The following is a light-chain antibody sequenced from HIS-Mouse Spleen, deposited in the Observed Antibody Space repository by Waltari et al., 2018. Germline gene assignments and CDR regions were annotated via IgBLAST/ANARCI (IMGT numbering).Light chain of an antibody. CDR1: SSDVGVYNY. Sequence: QSALTQPASVSGSPGQSLTISCTGTSSDVGVYNYVSWYQQHPGKAPKLMIYDVSNRPSGVSNRFSGSKSGNTASLTISGLQAEDEADYYCSSYTSSSFNVVFGGGTKLTVL. CDR2: DVS. CDR3: SSYTSSSFNVV. J-gene: IGLJ2*01. V-gene: IGLV2-14*03.